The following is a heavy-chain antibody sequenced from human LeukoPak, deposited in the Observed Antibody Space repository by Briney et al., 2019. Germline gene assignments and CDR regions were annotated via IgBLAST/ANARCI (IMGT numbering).Heavy chain of an antibody. CDR3: ARGEYSSSAGYNWFDP. V-gene: IGHV1-8*01. J-gene: IGHJ5*02. CDR1: GYTFTSYD. Sequence: VASVKVSXKASGYTFTSYDINWVRQATGQGLEWMGWMNPNSGNTGYAQKFQGRVTMTRNTSISTAYMELSSLRSEDTAVYYCARGEYSSSAGYNWFDPWGQGTLVTVSS. CDR2: MNPNSGNT. D-gene: IGHD6-6*01.